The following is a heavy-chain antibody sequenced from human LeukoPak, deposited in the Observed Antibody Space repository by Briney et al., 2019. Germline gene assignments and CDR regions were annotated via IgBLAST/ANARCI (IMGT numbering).Heavy chain of an antibody. D-gene: IGHD2-15*01. V-gene: IGHV3-33*01. J-gene: IGHJ6*02. Sequence: PGGSLRLSCAASGFTFSSYGMHWVRQAPGKGLEWVAVIWYDGSNKYYADSVKSRFTISRDNSKNTLYLQMNSLRAEDTAVYYCARELPYYYYGMDVWGQGATVTVSS. CDR2: IWYDGSNK. CDR1: GFTFSSYG. CDR3: ARELPYYYYGMDV.